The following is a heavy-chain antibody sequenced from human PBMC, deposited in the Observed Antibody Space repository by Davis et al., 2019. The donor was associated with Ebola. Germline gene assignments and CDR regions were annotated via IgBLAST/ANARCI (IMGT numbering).Heavy chain of an antibody. D-gene: IGHD4-17*01. J-gene: IGHJ4*02. Sequence: ESPKTLCAAPGFTFSGSAMHWVRQAPGKGLEWVARIRSKANSYATAYAASVKGRFTISRDDSKNTAYLQMHSLKTEDTAVYYCTSETTVIDYWGQGTLVTVSS. CDR2: IRSKANSYAT. CDR3: TSETTVIDY. CDR1: GFTFSGSA. V-gene: IGHV3-73*01.